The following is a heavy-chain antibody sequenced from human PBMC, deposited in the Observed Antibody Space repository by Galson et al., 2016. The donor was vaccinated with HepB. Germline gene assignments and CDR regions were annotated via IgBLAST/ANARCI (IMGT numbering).Heavy chain of an antibody. V-gene: IGHV4-4*02. J-gene: IGHJ4*02. CDR3: ARWHFSAGDY. Sequence: ETLSLTCAVSGGSIRGITWWSWVRQPPGQGLQWIGVVYHSGSTNYNPSLKSRVTISVDMSKNQFFLNLRSVTAADTAVYYCARWHFSAGDYWGQGILVTVSS. CDR2: VYHSGST. D-gene: IGHD2/OR15-2a*01. CDR1: GGSIRGITW.